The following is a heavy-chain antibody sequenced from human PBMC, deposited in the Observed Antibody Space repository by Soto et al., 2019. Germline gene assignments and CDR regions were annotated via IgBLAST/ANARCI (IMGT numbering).Heavy chain of an antibody. V-gene: IGHV4-59*08. CDR1: GGSISSYY. CDR2: VHDSWGS. CDR3: ARQGFGALHCLVDV. J-gene: IGHJ6*02. D-gene: IGHD3-10*01. Sequence: QVPLQESGPGLVKPSETLSLSCTVSGGSISSYYWSWIRQTPGKGLEWIGYVHDSWGSNYNPSLKSRVAISLDTSKSQFSLKLTSVTATDTAVYYCARQGFGALHCLVDVWGQGTTVTVSS.